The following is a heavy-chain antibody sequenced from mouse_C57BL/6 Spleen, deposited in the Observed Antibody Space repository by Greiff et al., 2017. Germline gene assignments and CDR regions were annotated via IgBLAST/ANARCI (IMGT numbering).Heavy chain of an antibody. CDR2: IDPSDSYT. V-gene: IGHV1-59*01. J-gene: IGHJ2*01. Sequence: VQLQQPGAELVRPGTSVKLSCKASGYTFTSYWMHWVKQRPGQGLEWIGVIDPSDSYTNYNPKFKGKATLTVDTSSSTAYMQLSSLTSEDSAVYYCASGRLAFDYWGQGTTLTVSS. CDR3: ASGRLAFDY. CDR1: GYTFTSYW.